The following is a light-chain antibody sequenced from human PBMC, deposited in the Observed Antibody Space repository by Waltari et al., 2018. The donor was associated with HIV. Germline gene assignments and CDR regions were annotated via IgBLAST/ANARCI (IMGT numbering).Light chain of an antibody. CDR1: SSDVGAYNY. CDR2: EVS. Sequence: QSALTQPASVSGSPGQLITISCTGTSSDVGAYNYVSWYQQHPDRAPKLMIYEVSNRPLGVSNRFSGSKSGNTASLTISGLQAEDEADYYCTSYTSSTHVIFGGGTKLTVL. J-gene: IGLJ2*01. CDR3: TSYTSSTHVI. V-gene: IGLV2-14*01.